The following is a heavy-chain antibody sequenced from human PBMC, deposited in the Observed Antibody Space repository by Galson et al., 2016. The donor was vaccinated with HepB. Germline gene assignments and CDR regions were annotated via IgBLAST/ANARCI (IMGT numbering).Heavy chain of an antibody. J-gene: IGHJ4*02. Sequence: LRLSCAASTFTFSSFAMSWVRQAPGKGLEWVSSIGHSGGYIYYADSVKGRFTISRDNSNNTLYLQMNSLRAEDTAVYYCARHPDYYDNSGYPDYWGQGTLVTVSS. D-gene: IGHD3-22*01. CDR2: IGHSGGYI. CDR3: ARHPDYYDNSGYPDY. V-gene: IGHV3-23*01. CDR1: TFTFSSFA.